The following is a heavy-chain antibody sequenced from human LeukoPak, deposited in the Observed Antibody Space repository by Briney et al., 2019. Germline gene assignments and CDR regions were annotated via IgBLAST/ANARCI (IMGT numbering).Heavy chain of an antibody. CDR1: GFTFSSYW. CDR3: ARAVDYDFWSGYYQATAGSYYFDY. CDR2: IKQDGSEK. J-gene: IGHJ4*02. Sequence: GGSLRLSCAASGFTFSSYWMSWVRQAPGKGLEWVANIKQDGSEKYYADSVKGRFTISRDNAKNSLYLQMNSLRAEDTAVYYCARAVDYDFWSGYYQATAGSYYFDYWGQGTLVTVSS. V-gene: IGHV3-7*01. D-gene: IGHD3-3*01.